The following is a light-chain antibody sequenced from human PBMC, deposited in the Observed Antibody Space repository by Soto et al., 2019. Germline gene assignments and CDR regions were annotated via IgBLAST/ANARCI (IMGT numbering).Light chain of an antibody. Sequence: MAQSPATLSVSPGERVTLSCRASQSVSSNLAWYQQKPGQAPRLLIYGASTRATGIPARFSGSGSGTDFTLTISSLEPEDFAVYYCQQRSNWPYTFGQGTRLEIK. CDR1: QSVSSN. V-gene: IGKV3-11*01. CDR2: GAS. CDR3: QQRSNWPYT. J-gene: IGKJ5*01.